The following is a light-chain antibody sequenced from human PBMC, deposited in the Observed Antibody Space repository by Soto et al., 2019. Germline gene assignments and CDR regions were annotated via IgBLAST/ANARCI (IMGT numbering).Light chain of an antibody. CDR3: QQRSNRPLT. J-gene: IGKJ5*01. V-gene: IGKV3-11*01. CDR2: DTS. CDR1: QSVSSY. Sequence: EIVLTQSPGTLSLTPGESATLXXRASQSVSSYLAWSQQKPGQAPRLXIYDTSIRASGIPARFSGSGSGTDFTLTISSLDPEDFAVYYCQQRSNRPLTFGQGTRLEI.